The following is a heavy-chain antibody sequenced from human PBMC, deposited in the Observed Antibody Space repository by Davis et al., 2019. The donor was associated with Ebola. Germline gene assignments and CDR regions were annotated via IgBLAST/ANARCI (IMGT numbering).Heavy chain of an antibody. J-gene: IGHJ4*02. CDR1: GYTFTTYA. CDR2: INAGNGNT. D-gene: IGHD1-26*01. V-gene: IGHV1-3*01. CDR3: ARGGSYYTFFDF. Sequence: ASVKVSCKASGYTFTTYAMHWVRQAPGQRLEWMGWINAGNGNTKYSQKFQGRVTITWDTSASTASMDLNSLTFEDTAVYYCARGGSYYTFFDFWGQGTLVTVSS.